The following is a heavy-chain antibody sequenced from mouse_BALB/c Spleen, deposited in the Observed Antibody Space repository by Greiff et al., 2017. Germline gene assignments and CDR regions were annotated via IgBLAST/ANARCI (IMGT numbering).Heavy chain of an antibody. V-gene: IGHV14-3*02. CDR2: IDPANGNT. J-gene: IGHJ2*01. D-gene: IGHD1-1*01. CDR1: GFNIKDTY. Sequence: VQLQQSGAELVKPGASVKLSCTASGFNIKDTYMHWVKQRPEQGLEWIGRIDPANGNTKYDPKFQGKATITADTSSNTAYLQLSSLTSEDTAVYYCARAGGYYGSSPDDWGQGTTLTVSS. CDR3: ARAGGYYGSSPDD.